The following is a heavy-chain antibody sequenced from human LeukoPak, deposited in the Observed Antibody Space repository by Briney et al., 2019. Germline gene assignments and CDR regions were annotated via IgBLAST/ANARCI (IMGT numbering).Heavy chain of an antibody. J-gene: IGHJ6*02. CDR2: IKQDGSEK. D-gene: IGHD6-13*01. Sequence: PGGSLRLSCAASGFTFSSYWMSWVRQAPGKGLEWVANIKQDGSEKYYVDSVKGRFTISRDNAKNSLYLQMSSLRAEDTAVYYCARDDSGSWPLYYYCGMDVWGQGTTVTVSS. CDR1: GFTFSSYW. V-gene: IGHV3-7*05. CDR3: ARDDSGSWPLYYYCGMDV.